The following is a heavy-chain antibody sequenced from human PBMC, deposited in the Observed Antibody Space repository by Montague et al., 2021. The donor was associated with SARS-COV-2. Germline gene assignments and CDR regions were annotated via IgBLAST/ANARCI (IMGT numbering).Heavy chain of an antibody. Sequence: SETLSLTCTVSGGSINDHYRSWIRQPPGKGLEWIGYISSNGKTNYNPSLKSRVTLSADASRNEFSLKLDSVTAADTAVYFCARRGNYDSAGHHWHLDHWGQGILVTVSS. V-gene: IGHV4-4*09. CDR2: ISSNGKT. J-gene: IGHJ2*01. CDR3: ARRGNYDSAGHHWHLDH. CDR1: GGSINDHY. D-gene: IGHD3-16*01.